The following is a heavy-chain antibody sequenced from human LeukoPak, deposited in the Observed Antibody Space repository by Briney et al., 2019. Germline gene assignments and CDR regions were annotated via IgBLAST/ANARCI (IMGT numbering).Heavy chain of an antibody. V-gene: IGHV3-23*01. CDR1: GFTFSSDA. J-gene: IGHJ3*02. CDR2: ISGSGGST. D-gene: IGHD1-26*01. Sequence: PGGSLRLSCAASGFTFSSDAMSWVRQAPGKGLEWVSAISGSGGSTYYADSVKGRFTISRDNSKNTLYLQMNSLRAEDTAVYYCAKDIIRRWELLPDAFDIWGQGTMVTVSS. CDR3: AKDIIRRWELLPDAFDI.